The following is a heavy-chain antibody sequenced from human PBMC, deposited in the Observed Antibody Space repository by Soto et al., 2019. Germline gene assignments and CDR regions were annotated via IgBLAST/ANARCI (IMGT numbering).Heavy chain of an antibody. CDR3: LKDCDYVWGSSRYAFDI. D-gene: IGHD3-16*02. Sequence: GGSLRLSCAASGFTFSSYWMSWVRQAPGKGLEWVANIKQDGSEKYYVDSVKGLFTISRDNAKNSLYLQMNSLRAEDTAVYYCLKDCDYVWGSSRYAFDIWGQGTMVTVSS. CDR2: IKQDGSEK. CDR1: GFTFSSYW. J-gene: IGHJ3*02. V-gene: IGHV3-7*01.